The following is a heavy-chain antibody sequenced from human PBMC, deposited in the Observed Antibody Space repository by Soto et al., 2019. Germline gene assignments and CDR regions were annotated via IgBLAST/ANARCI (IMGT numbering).Heavy chain of an antibody. CDR2: INAGNGNT. CDR3: AVFKGTHYYYGMDV. Sequence: ASVKVSCKASGYTFTSYAMHWVRQAPGQRLEWMGWINAGNGNTKYSQKFQGRVTITRDTSASTAYMELSSLRSEDAAVYYCAVFKGTHYYYGMDVWGQGTTVTVSS. J-gene: IGHJ6*02. V-gene: IGHV1-3*01. CDR1: GYTFTSYA.